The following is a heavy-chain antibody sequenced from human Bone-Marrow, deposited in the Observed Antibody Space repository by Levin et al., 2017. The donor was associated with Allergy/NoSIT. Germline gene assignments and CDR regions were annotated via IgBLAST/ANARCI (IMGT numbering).Heavy chain of an antibody. J-gene: IGHJ2*01. V-gene: IGHV3-48*01. D-gene: IGHD5-18*01. CDR3: ARDAYSPYWYFDL. CDR2: ISSSSSPI. Sequence: GGSLRLSCAASGFTLSSYSMNWLRQAPGKGLEWLSYISSSSSPIYYADSVKGRFTISRDNAENSLYLQMNNLRVEDTAVYYCARDAYSPYWYFDLWGRGTPVTVSS. CDR1: GFTLSSYS.